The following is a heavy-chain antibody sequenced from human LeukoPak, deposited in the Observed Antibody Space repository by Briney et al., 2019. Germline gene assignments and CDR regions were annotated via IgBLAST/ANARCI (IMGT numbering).Heavy chain of an antibody. CDR1: GFTFSSYG. Sequence: PGRSLRLSCAASGFTFSSYGMHWVRQAPGKGLEWVAVISYDGSNKYYADSVKGRFTISRDNSKNTLYLQMNSLRAEDTAVYYCAKDWADYYDNSGYYDYWGQGTLVTVSS. D-gene: IGHD3-22*01. V-gene: IGHV3-30*18. CDR3: AKDWADYYDNSGYYDY. CDR2: ISYDGSNK. J-gene: IGHJ4*02.